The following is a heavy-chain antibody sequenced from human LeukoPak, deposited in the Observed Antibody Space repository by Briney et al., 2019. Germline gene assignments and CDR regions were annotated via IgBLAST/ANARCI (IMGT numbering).Heavy chain of an antibody. CDR3: ARDSMVRGVIDSPAVDY. V-gene: IGHV3-21*01. J-gene: IGHJ4*02. CDR2: ISSSSSYI. D-gene: IGHD3-10*01. Sequence: PGGSLRLSYAASGFTFSSYSMNWVRQAPGKGLEWVSSISSSSSYIYYADSVKGRFTISRDNAKNSLYLQMNSLRAEDTAVYYCARDSMVRGVIDSPAVDYWGQGTLVTVSS. CDR1: GFTFSSYS.